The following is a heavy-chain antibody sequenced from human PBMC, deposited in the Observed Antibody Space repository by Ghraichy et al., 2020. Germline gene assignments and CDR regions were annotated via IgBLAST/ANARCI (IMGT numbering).Heavy chain of an antibody. D-gene: IGHD2-21*01. CDR1: GGSFSGYY. CDR3: ARVPCGGDCYDWGHHYYYYIDV. Sequence: SETLSLTCAVYGGSFSGYYWSWIRQPPGKGLEWIGEINHSGSTNYNPSLKSRVTISVDTSKNQFSLKLSSVTAADTAVYYCARVPCGGDCYDWGHHYYYYIDVWGKGTTVTVSS. CDR2: INHSGST. V-gene: IGHV4-34*01. J-gene: IGHJ6*03.